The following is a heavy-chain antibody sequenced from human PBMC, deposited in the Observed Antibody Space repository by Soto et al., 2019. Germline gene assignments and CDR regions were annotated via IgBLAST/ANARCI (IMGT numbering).Heavy chain of an antibody. V-gene: IGHV3-49*04. CDR1: VFTFVDYA. D-gene: IGHD5-12*01. J-gene: IGHJ3*02. Sequence: GWSLRLSCTSSVFTFVDYAMSWVRQAPGKGLEWVGFIRSKAYGGTTEYAASVKGRFTISRDDSKSIAYLQMNSLKTEDTAVYYCTRERGRWLHEDDAFDIWGQGTMVTVSS. CDR3: TRERGRWLHEDDAFDI. CDR2: IRSKAYGGTT.